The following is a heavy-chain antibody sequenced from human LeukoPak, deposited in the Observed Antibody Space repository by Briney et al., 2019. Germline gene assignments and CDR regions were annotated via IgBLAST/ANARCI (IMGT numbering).Heavy chain of an antibody. CDR1: GGSISSYY. V-gene: IGHV4-59*01. CDR2: IYYSGST. Sequence: SETLSLTCTVSGGSISSYYWSWIRQPPGKGLEWVGYIYYSGSTNYNPSLKSRVTISVDTSKSQCSLQLISVTAADTAVYYCARGGGYYYYGMDVWGQGTTVTVSS. CDR3: ARGGGYYYYGMDV. J-gene: IGHJ6*01.